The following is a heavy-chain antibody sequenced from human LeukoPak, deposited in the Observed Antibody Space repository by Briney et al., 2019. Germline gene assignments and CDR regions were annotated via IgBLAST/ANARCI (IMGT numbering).Heavy chain of an antibody. D-gene: IGHD2-21*01. CDR3: AKNVESKTLIRRSWFDP. Sequence: GGSLRLSCATPGFTFASYDMNWVRQAPGKGLEWVSTISTGSNYIYYAGSVKGRFTISRDNAKGSLYLQMSSLRAEDTAIYYCAKNVESKTLIRRSWFDPWGQGTLVTVSS. J-gene: IGHJ5*02. V-gene: IGHV3-21*01. CDR2: ISTGSNYI. CDR1: GFTFASYD.